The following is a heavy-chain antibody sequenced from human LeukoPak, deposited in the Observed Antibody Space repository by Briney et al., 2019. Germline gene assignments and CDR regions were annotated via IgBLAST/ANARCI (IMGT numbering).Heavy chain of an antibody. CDR3: AKEGYSYGRYYYYYYMDV. CDR2: ISGSGGST. J-gene: IGHJ6*03. D-gene: IGHD5-18*01. Sequence: GGSLRLSCAASGFTFSSYAMSWVRQAPGKGLEWVSAISGSGGSTYYADSVKGRFTISRDNSKNTLYLQMNSLRAEDTAVYYCAKEGYSYGRYYYYYYMDVWGKGTTVTVSS. CDR1: GFTFSSYA. V-gene: IGHV3-23*01.